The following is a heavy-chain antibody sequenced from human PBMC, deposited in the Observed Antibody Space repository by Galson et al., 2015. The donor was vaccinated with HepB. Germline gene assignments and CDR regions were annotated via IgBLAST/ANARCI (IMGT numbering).Heavy chain of an antibody. D-gene: IGHD3-22*01. Sequence: SLRLSCAASGFTFSDHYMDWVRQAPGKGLEWVGRARHKAQSYTTEYAASVKGRFTMSRDDSQNSLYLEMNSLKPEDTAVYYCTRETASYYDSSGYYTGSFFDCWGQGTPVTVSS. CDR1: GFTFSDHY. V-gene: IGHV3-72*01. CDR3: TRETASYYDSSGYYTGSFFDC. CDR2: ARHKAQSYTT. J-gene: IGHJ4*02.